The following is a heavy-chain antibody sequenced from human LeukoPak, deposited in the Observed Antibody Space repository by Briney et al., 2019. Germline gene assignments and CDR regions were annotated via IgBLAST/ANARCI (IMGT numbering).Heavy chain of an antibody. D-gene: IGHD3-10*01. J-gene: IGHJ5*02. CDR2: ISSSSSTI. CDR1: GFAFSSYS. CDR3: ASELYGSGSYYKSDNWFDP. V-gene: IGHV3-48*04. Sequence: PGGSLRLSCAASGFAFSSYSMNWVRQAPGKGLEWVSYISSSSSTIYYADSVKGRFTISRDNAKNSLYLQMNSLRAEDTAVYYCASELYGSGSYYKSDNWFDPWGQGTLVTVSS.